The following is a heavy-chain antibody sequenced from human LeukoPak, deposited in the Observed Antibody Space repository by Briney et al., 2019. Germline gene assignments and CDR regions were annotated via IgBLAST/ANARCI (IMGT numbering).Heavy chain of an antibody. CDR2: ISYDGSNK. D-gene: IGHD1-26*01. CDR3: AREVSYYAFDI. V-gene: IGHV3-30-3*01. J-gene: IGHJ3*02. Sequence: GGSLRLSCAASGFTFSSYAMHWVRQAPGKGLEWVAVISYDGSNKYYADSVKGRFTISRDNAKNTLYLQMNSLRAEDTAVYYCAREVSYYAFDIWGQGTMVTVSS. CDR1: GFTFSSYA.